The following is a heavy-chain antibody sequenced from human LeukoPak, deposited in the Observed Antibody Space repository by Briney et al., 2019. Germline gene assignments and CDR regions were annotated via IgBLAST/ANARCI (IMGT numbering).Heavy chain of an antibody. V-gene: IGHV3-64D*09. CDR3: VKNAIYTSGWYGGYFDY. J-gene: IGHJ4*02. Sequence: GGSLRFSCSASGFTFSGYAMYWVRQAPGKGLEYVSTISSNGGSTYYADSVKGRFTISRDNSKNTLFLQMSSLRAEDTAVYYCVKNAIYTSGWYGGYFDYWGQGTLVTVSS. CDR2: ISSNGGST. D-gene: IGHD6-19*01. CDR1: GFTFSGYA.